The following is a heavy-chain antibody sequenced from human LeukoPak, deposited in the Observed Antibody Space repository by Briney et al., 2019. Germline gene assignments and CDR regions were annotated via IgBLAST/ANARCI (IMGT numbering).Heavy chain of an antibody. CDR2: INHSGST. D-gene: IGHD2-21*02. V-gene: IGHV4-34*01. J-gene: IGHJ4*02. CDR3: ARLHCGGDCSTDY. CDR1: GGSFSGYY. Sequence: SETLSPTCAVYGGSFSGYYWSWIRQPPGKGLEWIGEINHSGSTNYNPSLKSRVTISVDTSKNQFSLKLSSVTAADTAVYYCARLHCGGDCSTDYWGQGTLVTVSS.